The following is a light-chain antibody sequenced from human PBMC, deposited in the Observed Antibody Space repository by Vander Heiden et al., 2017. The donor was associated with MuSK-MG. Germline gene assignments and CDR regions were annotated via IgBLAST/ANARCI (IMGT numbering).Light chain of an antibody. V-gene: IGLV2-14*03. CDR1: SSAVGGYNY. CDR3: SSYTSSSPVV. Sequence: QSALTQPASVSGSPGPSITISCTGTSSAVGGYNYVSWYQQHPGKAPKLMIYDVSNRPSGVSNRFSGSKSGNTASLTISGLQAEDEADYYCSSYTSSSPVVFGGGTKLTVL. CDR2: DVS. J-gene: IGLJ2*01.